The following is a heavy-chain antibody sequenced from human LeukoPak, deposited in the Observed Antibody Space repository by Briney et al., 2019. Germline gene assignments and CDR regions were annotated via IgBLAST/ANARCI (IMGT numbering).Heavy chain of an antibody. CDR1: GFTFSSYA. CDR3: AKDLDSSGYYYYFDY. D-gene: IGHD3-22*01. J-gene: IGHJ4*02. V-gene: IGHV3-23*01. Sequence: GGSLRLSCAAPGFTFSSYAMSWVRQAPGKGLEWVSAISGSGGSTYYADSVKGRFTISRDNSKNTLYLQMNSLRAEDTAVYYCAKDLDSSGYYYYFDYWGQGTLVTVSS. CDR2: ISGSGGST.